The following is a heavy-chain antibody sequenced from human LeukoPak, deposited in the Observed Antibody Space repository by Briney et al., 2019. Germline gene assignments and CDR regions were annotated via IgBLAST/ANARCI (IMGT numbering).Heavy chain of an antibody. Sequence: ASVKVSCKASGYMFTSYYMYWVRQAPGRGLEWMGIINPSGGSTNYAQKLQGRVTMTTDTSTSTAYMELRSLRSDDTAVYYCARGTLRYFDWLFMDYWGQGTLVTVSS. CDR3: ARGTLRYFDWLFMDY. V-gene: IGHV1-46*01. CDR1: GYMFTSYY. D-gene: IGHD3-9*01. CDR2: INPSGGST. J-gene: IGHJ4*02.